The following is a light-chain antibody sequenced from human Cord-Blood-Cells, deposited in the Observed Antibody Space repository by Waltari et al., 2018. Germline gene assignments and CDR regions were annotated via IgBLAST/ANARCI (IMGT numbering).Light chain of an antibody. V-gene: IGKV1-39*01. CDR2: AAS. CDR3: HQSYSTSLYT. CDR1: QSISSY. Sequence: DIQMNQSPSSLSASVGARVTITCRATQSISSYLNWYQQKPGKAPKLLIYAASSLQSGVPSMFSGSVSGTDFTLSISSLQPEDFATYYCHQSYSTSLYTFGQGTKLEIK. J-gene: IGKJ2*01.